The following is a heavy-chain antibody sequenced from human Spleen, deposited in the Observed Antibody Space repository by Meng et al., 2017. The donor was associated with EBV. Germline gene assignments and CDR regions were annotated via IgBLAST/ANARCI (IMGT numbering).Heavy chain of an antibody. J-gene: IGHJ4*02. Sequence: VRLGGPGGGLAHPGGARICAWQSPGFTVSSNYMSWFRQAPGKGLEWVSVIYIDGSTYYADSVKGRFTISRDNSKNTLYLQMYSLRAEDTAVYYCARDPGGDCYFDYWGQGTLVTVSS. CDR3: ARDPGGDCYFDY. V-gene: IGHV3-53*01. CDR2: IYIDGST. CDR1: GFTVSSNY. D-gene: IGHD2-21*02.